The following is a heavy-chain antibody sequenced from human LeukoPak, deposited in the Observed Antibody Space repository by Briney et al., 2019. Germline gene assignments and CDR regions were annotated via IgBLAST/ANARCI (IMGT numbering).Heavy chain of an antibody. D-gene: IGHD4-23*01. V-gene: IGHV4-31*03. J-gene: IGHJ2*01. CDR2: VYYSGST. CDR3: ARDRPTVVNRPNNPLPTSLRPNWYFDL. Sequence: PSQTLCLTCTVSGGSISSGGYYWSCIRQHPGKGREWVVYVYYSGSTYYNPSLRRRVTISVDTSKNQFSLKLSSVTAADTAVYYCARDRPTVVNRPNNPLPTSLRPNWYFDLWGRGTLVTVSS. CDR1: GGSISSGGYY.